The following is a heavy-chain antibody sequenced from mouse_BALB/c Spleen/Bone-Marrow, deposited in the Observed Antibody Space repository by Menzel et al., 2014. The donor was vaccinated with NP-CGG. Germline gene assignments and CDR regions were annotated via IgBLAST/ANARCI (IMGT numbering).Heavy chain of an antibody. V-gene: IGHV5-9-3*01. CDR3: ARHYYGSSYYFDY. CDR2: ISSGGGYT. D-gene: IGHD1-1*01. J-gene: IGHJ2*01. Sequence: EVKLQESGGGLVKPGGSLKLSCAASGFTFSSYAMSWVRQTPEKRLEWVATISSGGGYTYYPDSVKGRFTISRDNAKNTLYLQMSSLRSEDTAMYYCARHYYGSSYYFDYWGQGTTLTVSS. CDR1: GFTFSSYA.